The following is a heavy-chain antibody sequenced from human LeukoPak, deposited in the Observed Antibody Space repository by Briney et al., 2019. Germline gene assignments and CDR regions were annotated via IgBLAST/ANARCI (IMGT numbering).Heavy chain of an antibody. Sequence: GASVKVSCKVSGYTLTELSMHWVRQAPGKGLEWMGGFDPEDGETIYAQKFQGRVTMTEDTSTDTAYVELSSLRSEDTAVYYCATGGGYCSSTSCSALRYWGQGTLVTVSS. CDR2: FDPEDGET. CDR3: ATGGGYCSSTSCSALRY. CDR1: GYTLTELS. J-gene: IGHJ4*02. V-gene: IGHV1-24*01. D-gene: IGHD2-2*01.